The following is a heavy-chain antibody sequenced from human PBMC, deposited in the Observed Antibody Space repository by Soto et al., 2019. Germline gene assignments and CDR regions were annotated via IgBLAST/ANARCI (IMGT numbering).Heavy chain of an antibody. Sequence: QVQLVQSGAEVKKPGASVKVSCKASGYTFSSYDINWVRQATGQGPEWMGWMNPSSGNTGYAQKFQGRVTMTRNTSISTAYMELSSLRSDDTAVYYCARDRYCSRTDCYRGEYNWFDPWGQGTLVTVSS. J-gene: IGHJ5*02. V-gene: IGHV1-8*01. CDR1: GYTFSSYD. D-gene: IGHD2-2*01. CDR3: ARDRYCSRTDCYRGEYNWFDP. CDR2: MNPSSGNT.